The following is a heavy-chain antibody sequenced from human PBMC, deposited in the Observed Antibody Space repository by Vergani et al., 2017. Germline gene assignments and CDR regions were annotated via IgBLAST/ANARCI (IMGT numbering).Heavy chain of an antibody. CDR1: GGSLSRHA. J-gene: IGHJ5*02. Sequence: QVNLVQSGAEVKRPGSSVKVSCKASGGSLSRHAISWVRQAPGQGLEWMGRLIPISGTTEYAQRFQGRLTINADEATSTVYMELSRLRPDDTAIFYCVRNGDRGLIDPWGQGTLVIVSS. CDR3: VRNGDRGLIDP. D-gene: IGHD3-10*01. V-gene: IGHV1-69*13. CDR2: LIPISGTT.